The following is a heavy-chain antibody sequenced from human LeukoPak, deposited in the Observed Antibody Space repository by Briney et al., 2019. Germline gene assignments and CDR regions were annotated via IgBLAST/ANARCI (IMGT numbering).Heavy chain of an antibody. CDR3: ARYGGSNDY. CDR1: GGSISSYY. J-gene: IGHJ4*02. D-gene: IGHD4-23*01. V-gene: IGHV4-59*01. CDR2: IYYSGST. Sequence: SETLSLTCTGSGGSISSYYWSWIRQPPGKGLKWIGYIYYSGSTNYNPSLKSRVTISVDTSKNQFSLKLSSVTAADTAVYYCARYGGSNDYWGQGTLVTVSS.